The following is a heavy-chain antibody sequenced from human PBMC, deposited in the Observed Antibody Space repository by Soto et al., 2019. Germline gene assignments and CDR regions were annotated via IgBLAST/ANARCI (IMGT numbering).Heavy chain of an antibody. CDR2: IYYSGST. J-gene: IGHJ6*02. CDR1: GGSISSSSYY. V-gene: IGHV4-39*01. D-gene: IGHD3-3*01. Sequence: PSETLSLTCTVSGGSISSSSYYWGWIRQPPGKGLEWIGSIYYSGSTYYNPSLKSRVTISVDTSKNQFSLKLSSVTAADTAVYYCATNPLAIFGVVSWRGEADVWGQGTTVT. CDR3: ATNPLAIFGVVSWRGEADV.